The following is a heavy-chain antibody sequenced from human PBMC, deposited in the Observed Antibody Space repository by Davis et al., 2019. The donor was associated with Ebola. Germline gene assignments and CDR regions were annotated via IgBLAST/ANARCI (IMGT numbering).Heavy chain of an antibody. D-gene: IGHD6-19*01. Sequence: SETLSLTCTVSGGSIISSSSYWGWIRQPPRKGLEWIGSIYYSGSTNYNPSLKSRVTISVDKSKNQFSLKLSSVTAADTAVYYCARSGRGIAVAGATAWGQGTLVTVSS. CDR3: ARSGRGIAVAGATA. CDR1: GGSIISSSSY. J-gene: IGHJ4*02. V-gene: IGHV4-39*07. CDR2: IYYSGST.